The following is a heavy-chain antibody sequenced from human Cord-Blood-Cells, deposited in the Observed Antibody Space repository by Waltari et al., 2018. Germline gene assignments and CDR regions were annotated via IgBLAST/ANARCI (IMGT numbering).Heavy chain of an antibody. CDR3: ARDPPFDY. Sequence: SGGGLVQPGGSLRLSCAASGFTFSSYSMNWVRQAPGKGLEWVSYISSSSSTIYYADSVKGRFTISRDNAKNSLYLHMNSLRDEDTAVYYCARDPPFDYWGQGTLVTVSS. CDR2: ISSSSSTI. CDR1: GFTFSSYS. V-gene: IGHV3-48*02. J-gene: IGHJ4*02.